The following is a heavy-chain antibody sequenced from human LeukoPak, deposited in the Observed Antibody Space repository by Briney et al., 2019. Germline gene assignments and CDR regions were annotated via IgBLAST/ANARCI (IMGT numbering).Heavy chain of an antibody. Sequence: ASVKVSCKASGGTFSSYAISWVRQAPGQGLEWIGRIIPIFGIANYAQKFQGRVTITADKSTSTAYMELSSLRSEDTAVYYCARGDYYDSSPLQHWGQGTLVTVSS. CDR3: ARGDYYDSSPLQH. J-gene: IGHJ1*01. D-gene: IGHD3-22*01. V-gene: IGHV1-69*04. CDR2: IIPIFGIA. CDR1: GGTFSSYA.